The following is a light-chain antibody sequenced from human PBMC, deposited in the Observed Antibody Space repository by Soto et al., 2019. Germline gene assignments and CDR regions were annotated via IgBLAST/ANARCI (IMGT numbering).Light chain of an antibody. CDR1: QSISNY. Sequence: DSQMTQSPSSLSASVGDRVTITCRASQSISNYLNWYQQKPGKAPKLLMFAASSLQSGVPSRFSGGGSGTDVTLTISSLQPEDFATYYCQQSYSTPRTFGQGTKVEIK. CDR3: QQSYSTPRT. CDR2: AAS. V-gene: IGKV1-39*01. J-gene: IGKJ1*01.